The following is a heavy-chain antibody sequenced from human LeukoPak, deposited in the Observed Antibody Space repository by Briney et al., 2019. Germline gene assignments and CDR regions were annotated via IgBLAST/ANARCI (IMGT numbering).Heavy chain of an antibody. CDR2: IYPGDSDT. CDR1: GYSFTSYW. Sequence: GESLKISCKGSGYSFTSYWIGWVRQMPGKGLEWMGIIYPGDSDTRYSPSFQGQVTISADQSISTAYLQWSSLKASDTAMYYYARVVYYYDCGGYCWSDSYYYYMDVWGKGTTVTVSS. CDR3: ARVVYYYDCGGYCWSDSYYYYMDV. J-gene: IGHJ6*03. V-gene: IGHV5-51*01. D-gene: IGHD3-22*01.